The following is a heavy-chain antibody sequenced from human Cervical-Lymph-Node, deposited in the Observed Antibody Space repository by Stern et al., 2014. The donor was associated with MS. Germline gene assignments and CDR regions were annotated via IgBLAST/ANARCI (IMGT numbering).Heavy chain of an antibody. J-gene: IGHJ4*02. V-gene: IGHV3-73*01. CDR2: IRSKSNAYTA. D-gene: IGHD3-10*01. Sequence: VHLVESGGGLVQPGGSLKLSCAASGILFSGASMHWVRQPSGTGLEWIGRIRSKSNAYTATYTASVKGRFTISRDDSKSTAYLHLNSLKTEDTAVYYCVSDGSGWRNWGQGTLVTVSS. CDR1: GILFSGAS. CDR3: VSDGSGWRN.